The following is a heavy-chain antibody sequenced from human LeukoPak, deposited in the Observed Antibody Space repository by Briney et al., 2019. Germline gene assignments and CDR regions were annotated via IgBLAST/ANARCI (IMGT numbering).Heavy chain of an antibody. J-gene: IGHJ4*02. V-gene: IGHV1-69*04. CDR3: ARDYYYDSSGYYGYHFDY. CDR2: IIPILGIA. CDR1: GGTFSSYA. Sequence: ASVKVSCKASGGTFSSYAISWVRQAPGQGLEWMGRIIPILGIANYAQKFQGRVTITADKSTSTAYMELSSLRSEDTAVYYCARDYYYDSSGYYGYHFDYWGQGTLVTVSS. D-gene: IGHD3-22*01.